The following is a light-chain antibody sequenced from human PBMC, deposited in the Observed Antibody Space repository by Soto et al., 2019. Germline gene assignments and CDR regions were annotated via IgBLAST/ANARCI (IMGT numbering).Light chain of an antibody. CDR1: QSIASY. V-gene: IGKV1-39*01. Sequence: DIQMTQSPSSLSASVGDRVTITCRANQSIASYLNWFQQKPGKAPKLLIHDSSSLHTGVPSTFSGSGSGTDFTLTIYNLQPEDFATYYCQQSYRSPYTFGQGTNLEIK. J-gene: IGKJ2*01. CDR2: DSS. CDR3: QQSYRSPYT.